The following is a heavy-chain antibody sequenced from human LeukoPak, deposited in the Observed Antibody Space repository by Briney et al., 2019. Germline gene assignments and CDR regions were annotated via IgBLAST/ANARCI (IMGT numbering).Heavy chain of an antibody. CDR3: ARGYSRDQYDY. CDR2: IYYSGST. J-gene: IGHJ4*02. CDR1: GGSLSSYY. D-gene: IGHD6-13*01. V-gene: IGHV4-59*01. Sequence: SETLSLTCTLSGGSLSSYYWSWIRQPPGKGLEWIGYIYYSGSTNYNPSLKSRVTIPVDTSKNQFSLKLSSVTAADTAVYYCARGYSRDQYDYWGEGTLVTVSS.